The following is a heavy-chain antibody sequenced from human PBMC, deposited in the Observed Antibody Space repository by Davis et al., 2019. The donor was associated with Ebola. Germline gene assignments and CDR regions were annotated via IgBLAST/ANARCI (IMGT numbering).Heavy chain of an antibody. V-gene: IGHV3-30-3*01. CDR2: ISYDGSNK. J-gene: IGHJ6*02. CDR3: ARDRGYSYGTGNYYYGMDV. CDR1: GFTFSSYA. D-gene: IGHD5-18*01. Sequence: GESLKISCAASGFTFSSYAMHWVRQAPGKGLEWVAVISYDGSNKYYADSVKGRFTISRDNSKNTLYLQMNSLRAEDTAVNYCARDRGYSYGTGNYYYGMDVWGQGTTVTVSS.